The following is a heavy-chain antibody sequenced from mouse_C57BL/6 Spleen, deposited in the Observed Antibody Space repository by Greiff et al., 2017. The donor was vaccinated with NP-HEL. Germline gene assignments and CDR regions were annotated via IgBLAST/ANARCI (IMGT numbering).Heavy chain of an antibody. Sequence: EVKVVESGGGLVKPGGSLKLSCAASGFTFSSYAMSWVRQTPEKRLEWVATISDGGSYTYYPDNVKGRFTISRDNAKNNLYLQMSHLKSEDTAMYYCASFSETAQATLFAYWGQGTLVTVSA. CDR2: ISDGGSYT. CDR3: ASFSETAQATLFAY. D-gene: IGHD3-2*02. J-gene: IGHJ3*01. V-gene: IGHV5-4*03. CDR1: GFTFSSYA.